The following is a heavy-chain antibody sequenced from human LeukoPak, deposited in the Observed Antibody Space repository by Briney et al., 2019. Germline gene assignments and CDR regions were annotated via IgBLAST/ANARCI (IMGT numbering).Heavy chain of an antibody. CDR3: TKGLRTGVGPYMGYHYYMDV. Sequence: GGSLRLSCAASGFTFSSYAMSWVRQAPGKGLKWVSTINDNGAGTYYADSVKGRFTISRDNSYNTVSLQMNSLRDEDTGVYYCTKGLRTGVGPYMGYHYYMDVWGKGATVTVSS. CDR2: INDNGAGT. CDR1: GFTFSSYA. D-gene: IGHD3-16*01. J-gene: IGHJ6*03. V-gene: IGHV3-23*01.